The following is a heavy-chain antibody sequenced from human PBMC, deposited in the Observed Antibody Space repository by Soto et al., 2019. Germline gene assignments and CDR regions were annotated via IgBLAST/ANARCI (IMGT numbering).Heavy chain of an antibody. CDR3: ARGLNDGFI. J-gene: IGHJ3*02. D-gene: IGHD1-1*01. Sequence: EVQLVESGGGLIQPGGSLRLSCAASGLTVSNNYMSWVRQAPGKGLEWVSVIYSGGNTNYADSVKGRFIISRDNSKNTVHLQMNNLRAEDTAVYYCARGLNDGFIWGQGTTVTVSS. CDR1: GLTVSNNY. CDR2: IYSGGNT. V-gene: IGHV3-53*01.